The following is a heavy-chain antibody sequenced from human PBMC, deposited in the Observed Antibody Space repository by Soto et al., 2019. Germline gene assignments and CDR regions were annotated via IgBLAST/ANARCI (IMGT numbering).Heavy chain of an antibody. CDR3: AREGGMYHLDY. Sequence: EVQLVESGGGLVQPGGSLRLSCAASGFTLSGHEINWVRQSPGKRLEWVSYISSSGNLIYYADSVKGRFTISKDNDKNSLYLQMDSLRAEDTAVYYCAREGGMYHLDYWGQGTLVTVSS. D-gene: IGHD2-2*01. V-gene: IGHV3-48*03. J-gene: IGHJ4*02. CDR2: ISSSGNLI. CDR1: GFTLSGHE.